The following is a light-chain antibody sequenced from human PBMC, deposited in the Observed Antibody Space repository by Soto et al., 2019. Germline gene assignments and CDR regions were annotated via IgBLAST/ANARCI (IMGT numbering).Light chain of an antibody. Sequence: DIQMPQSPSSLSASVGDRVTITCQASQDISNYLNWYQQKPGKAPKLLIYDASNLETGVPSRFSGSGSGTDFTFTISILQPEYIATYSCQQYDNLYTFGQGTKLEIK. CDR2: DAS. J-gene: IGKJ2*01. CDR1: QDISNY. V-gene: IGKV1-33*01. CDR3: QQYDNLYT.